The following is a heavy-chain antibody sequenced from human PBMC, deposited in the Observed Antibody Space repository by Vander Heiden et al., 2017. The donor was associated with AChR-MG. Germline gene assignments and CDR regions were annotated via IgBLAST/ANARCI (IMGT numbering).Heavy chain of an antibody. Sequence: QVQLQPRAAGLSEPSDTLSLISAVSGGSFGGYYWSWIRQPPGKGLEWIGEINHSGSTNYNPSLKSRVTISVDTSKNQFSLKLSSVTAADTAVYYCARYYDFWSGTEGFDPWGQGTLVTVSS. D-gene: IGHD3-3*01. CDR2: INHSGST. J-gene: IGHJ5*02. V-gene: IGHV4-34*01. CDR1: GGSFGGYY. CDR3: ARYYDFWSGTEGFDP.